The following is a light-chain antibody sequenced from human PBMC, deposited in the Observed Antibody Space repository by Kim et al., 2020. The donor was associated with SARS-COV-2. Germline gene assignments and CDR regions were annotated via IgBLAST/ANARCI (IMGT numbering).Light chain of an antibody. V-gene: IGLV1-40*03. J-gene: IGLJ3*02. Sequence: PGQTTAICGTGSSTDVEAGFGVHWCQQRPGTAPSLLLLDRPSGGPVRFSGAKSGASASLAITGLQPEDEADYYCQSYDSALGGWVFGRGTKVTVL. CDR3: QSYDSALGGWV. CDR1: STDVEAGFG.